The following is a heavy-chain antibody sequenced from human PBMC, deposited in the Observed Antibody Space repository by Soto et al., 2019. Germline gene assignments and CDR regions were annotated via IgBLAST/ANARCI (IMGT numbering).Heavy chain of an antibody. D-gene: IGHD2-21*01. V-gene: IGHV4-39*01. J-gene: IGHJ3*02. CDR2: IYYSGST. CDR3: ASHHLYDIGDLSQVFDI. CDR1: GVSISSSSYY. Sequence: SETLSLICTVSGVSISSSSYYCGWISQPPGKGLEWIGSIYYSGSTYYNPSLKSRVTISVDTSKNQFSPKLSSVTAADTAVYFFASHHLYDIGDLSQVFDILGQGTLVTGSS.